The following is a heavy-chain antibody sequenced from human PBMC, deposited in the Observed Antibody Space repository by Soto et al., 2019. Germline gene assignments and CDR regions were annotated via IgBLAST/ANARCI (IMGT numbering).Heavy chain of an antibody. J-gene: IGHJ4*02. CDR2: INHSGRT. CDR3: ARGFRGRITIFGVVIEELYYFDY. Sequence: QVQLQQWGAGLLKPSETLSLTCAVYGGSFSGYYWSWIRQPPGKGLEWIGEINHSGRTNYDPSLKSLLTIAVETSKNQFSLKLSSVTAADTGVYSCARGFRGRITIFGVVIEELYYFDYWGQGTLVTVSS. CDR1: GGSFSGYY. D-gene: IGHD3-3*01. V-gene: IGHV4-34*01.